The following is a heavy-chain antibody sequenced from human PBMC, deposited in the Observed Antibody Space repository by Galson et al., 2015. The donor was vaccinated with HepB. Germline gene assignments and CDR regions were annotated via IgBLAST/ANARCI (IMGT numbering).Heavy chain of an antibody. Sequence: SLRLSCAASGFTFSYYSMNWVRQAPGKRLEWLSYIRSSGDIKYYADSVKGRFTISRDNAKNSLYLQINSLRVEDTAVYYCARDAGSGYPGFFPPLQYWGLGTLVTVSS. D-gene: IGHD6-25*01. CDR2: IRSSGDIK. CDR1: GFTFSYYS. J-gene: IGHJ4*01. V-gene: IGHV3-48*01. CDR3: ARDAGSGYPGFFPPLQY.